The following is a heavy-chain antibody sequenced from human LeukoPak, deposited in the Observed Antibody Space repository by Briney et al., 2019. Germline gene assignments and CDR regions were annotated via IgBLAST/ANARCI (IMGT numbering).Heavy chain of an antibody. CDR1: GITFSGSG. J-gene: IGHJ4*02. D-gene: IGHD3-22*01. Sequence: GGSLRLSRPASGITFSGSGMSWVRQAPGKGPEWVSAISGSGGSTYYAHSVKGRFTISRDNSKNPLYLQMNSLRAEDTAVYYCANADYDSSGPFNYWGQGTLVTVSS. V-gene: IGHV3-23*01. CDR3: ANADYDSSGPFNY. CDR2: ISGSGGST.